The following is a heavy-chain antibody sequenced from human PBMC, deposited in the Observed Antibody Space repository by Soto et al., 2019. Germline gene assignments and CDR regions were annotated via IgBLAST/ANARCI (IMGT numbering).Heavy chain of an antibody. D-gene: IGHD7-27*01. Sequence: SETLSLTCTVSGDSIRPDYWSCIRQSPGKGLEWIGFIYYGGSTNYNPSLKSRVTISVDTPKNQFSLKLSSVTAADTAVYYCAKNWNWGSLVHWGQGTLVTVS. CDR2: IYYGGST. CDR3: AKNWNWGSLVH. V-gene: IGHV4-59*08. CDR1: GDSIRPDY. J-gene: IGHJ4*02.